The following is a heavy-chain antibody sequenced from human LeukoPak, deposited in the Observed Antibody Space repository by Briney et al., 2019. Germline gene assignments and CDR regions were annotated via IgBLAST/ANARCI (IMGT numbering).Heavy chain of an antibody. D-gene: IGHD2-2*01. Sequence: SETLSLTCAVYGGSFSGYYWSWIRQPPGKGLEWIGEIYHSGSTNYNPSLKSRVTISVDKSKNQFSLKLSSVTAADTAVYYCARGKGNSFFDYWGQGTLVTVSS. V-gene: IGHV4-34*01. CDR3: ARGKGNSFFDY. CDR2: IYHSGST. CDR1: GGSFSGYY. J-gene: IGHJ4*02.